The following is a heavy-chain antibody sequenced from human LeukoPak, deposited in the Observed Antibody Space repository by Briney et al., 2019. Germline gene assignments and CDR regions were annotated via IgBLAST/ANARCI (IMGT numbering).Heavy chain of an antibody. CDR3: ARGDFDY. Sequence: GGSLRLSCAASGFTFSSYGMHWVRQAPGKGLEWVAVISYDGSNKYYADSMKGRFTISRDNSKNTLYLQMNSLRAEDTAVYYCARGDFDYWGQGTLVTVSS. V-gene: IGHV3-30*03. CDR2: ISYDGSNK. CDR1: GFTFSSYG. J-gene: IGHJ4*02. D-gene: IGHD1-26*01.